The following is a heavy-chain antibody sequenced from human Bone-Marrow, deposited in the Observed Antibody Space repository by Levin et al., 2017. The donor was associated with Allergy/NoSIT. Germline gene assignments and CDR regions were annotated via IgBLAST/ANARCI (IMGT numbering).Heavy chain of an antibody. CDR2: IYYSGST. Sequence: TSETLSLTCTVSGGSISSSSYYWGWIRQPPGKGLEWIGSIYYSGSTYYNPSLKSRVTISVDTSKNQFSLKLSSVTAADTAVYYCARQGEYCSGGSCYSDYWGQGTLVTVSS. CDR1: GGSISSSSYY. CDR3: ARQGEYCSGGSCYSDY. V-gene: IGHV4-39*01. D-gene: IGHD2-15*01. J-gene: IGHJ4*02.